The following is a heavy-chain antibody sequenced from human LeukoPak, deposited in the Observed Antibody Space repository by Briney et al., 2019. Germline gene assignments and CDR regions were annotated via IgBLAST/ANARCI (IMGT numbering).Heavy chain of an antibody. CDR1: GGSISSGGYY. V-gene: IGHV4-31*03. J-gene: IGHJ4*02. CDR3: ARGSITMVRGVKELDY. CDR2: IYYSGST. Sequence: PSQTLSLTCTVSGGSISSGGYYWSWIRQHPGKGLEWIGYIYYSGSTYYNPSLKSRVTISVDTSKNQCSPKLSSVTAADTAVYYCARGSITMVRGVKELDYWGQGTLVTVSS. D-gene: IGHD3-10*01.